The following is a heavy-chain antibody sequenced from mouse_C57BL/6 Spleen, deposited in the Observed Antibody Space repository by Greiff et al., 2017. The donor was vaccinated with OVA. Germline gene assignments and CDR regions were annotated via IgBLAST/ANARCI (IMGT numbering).Heavy chain of an antibody. J-gene: IGHJ2*01. CDR1: GYSITSGYY. CDR2: ISYDGSN. Sequence: EVQLVESGPGLVKPSQSLSLTCSVTGYSITSGYYWNWIRQFPGNKLEWMGYISYDGSNNYNPSLKNRISITRDTSKNQFFLKLNSVTTEDTATYYCARGGWDGDYWGQGTTLTVSS. D-gene: IGHD4-1*01. V-gene: IGHV3-6*01. CDR3: ARGGWDGDY.